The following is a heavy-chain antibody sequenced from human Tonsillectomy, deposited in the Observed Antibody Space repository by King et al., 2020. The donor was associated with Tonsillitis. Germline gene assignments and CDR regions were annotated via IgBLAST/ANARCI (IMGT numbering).Heavy chain of an antibody. V-gene: IGHV2-70*04. J-gene: IGHJ3*01. CDR2: IDWVDDK. Sequence: VTLKESGPALVKPTETLTLTCTFSGFSLNTIGMRVSCIRHPPGKALEWLARIDWVDDKFYNTSLKTRLTISTDTSKTQVVLTMTNMDPVDTSTHYCARDRSGFDVWGQGTMVTVSS. CDR3: ARDRSGFDV. CDR1: GFSLNTIGMR. D-gene: IGHD3-3*01.